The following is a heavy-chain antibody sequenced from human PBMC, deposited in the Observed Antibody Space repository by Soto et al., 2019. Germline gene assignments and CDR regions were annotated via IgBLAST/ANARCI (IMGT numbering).Heavy chain of an antibody. V-gene: IGHV4-34*01. D-gene: IGHD3-10*01. CDR1: GVSFSGYY. CDR2: INHSGST. J-gene: IGHJ4*02. CDR3: ARFRGNPRELWFGELLLPRFDY. Sequence: PSETLSLTCAVYGVSFSGYYWIWIRQPPGKGLEWIGEINHSGSTNYNPSLKSRVTISVDTSKNQFSLKLSSVTAADTAVYYCARFRGNPRELWFGELLLPRFDYWGQGTLVTVSS.